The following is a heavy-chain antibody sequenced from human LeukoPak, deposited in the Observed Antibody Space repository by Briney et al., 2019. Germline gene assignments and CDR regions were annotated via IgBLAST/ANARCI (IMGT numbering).Heavy chain of an antibody. V-gene: IGHV3-23*01. CDR2: FSGSGSRT. J-gene: IGHJ4*02. CDR1: GCTFSSHW. D-gene: IGHD3-22*01. Sequence: GGSLRLSCAGSGCTFSSHWMSWVRQAPGKGPEWVSTFSGSGSRTSYADSVKGRFTISRDNSKNTLYLQMKSLRAEDTAVYYCAKNALAAGVAHYYDSSGSFDYWGQGTLVTVSS. CDR3: AKNALAAGVAHYYDSSGSFDY.